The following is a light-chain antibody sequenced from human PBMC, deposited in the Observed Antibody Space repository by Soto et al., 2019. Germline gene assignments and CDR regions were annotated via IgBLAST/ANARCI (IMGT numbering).Light chain of an antibody. Sequence: EIVLKQSPGTLSLSPGERATLSCRASQSVSSSYLAWYQQKPGQAPRLLIYGASSRATGIPDRFSGSGSGTDFTLTISRLEPEDFAVYYCQQYNNWPKTFGQGPRWIS. CDR2: GAS. J-gene: IGKJ1*01. CDR3: QQYNNWPKT. V-gene: IGKV3-20*01. CDR1: QSVSSSY.